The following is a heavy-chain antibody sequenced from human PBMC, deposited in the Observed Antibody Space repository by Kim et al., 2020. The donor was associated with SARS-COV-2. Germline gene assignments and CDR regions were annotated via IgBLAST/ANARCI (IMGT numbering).Heavy chain of an antibody. CDR3: ARVSKVRGVIGDY. V-gene: IGHV4-31*02. J-gene: IGHJ4*02. Sequence: YNPSLKSRVTISVDTSKNQFSLKLSSVTAADTAVYYCARVSKVRGVIGDYWGQGTLVTVSS. D-gene: IGHD3-10*01.